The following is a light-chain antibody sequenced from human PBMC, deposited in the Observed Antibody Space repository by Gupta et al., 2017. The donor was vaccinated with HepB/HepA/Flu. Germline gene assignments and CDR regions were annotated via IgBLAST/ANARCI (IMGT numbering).Light chain of an antibody. CDR2: DAS. CDR1: QRISTY. J-gene: IGKJ2*01. V-gene: IGKV1-39*01. Sequence: DIQMTQSPSSLSASEGDRVTITCRASQRISTYLNWYQQKAGKAPKLLMYDASTFQSAVLSRFSGSGSGRDFTLRIIRLLPEDIATYYCRLRANNPHTFGQGTKLEIK. CDR3: RLRANNPHT.